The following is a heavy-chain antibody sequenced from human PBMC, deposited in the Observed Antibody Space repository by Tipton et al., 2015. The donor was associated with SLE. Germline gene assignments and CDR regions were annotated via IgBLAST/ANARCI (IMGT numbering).Heavy chain of an antibody. J-gene: IGHJ3*02. CDR3: ARFPSHYDVLTGPLDAFDI. V-gene: IGHV4-59*01. CDR1: GGSLSSYY. D-gene: IGHD3-9*01. CDR2: VYYTGST. Sequence: TLSLTCTVSGGSLSSYYWSWIRQPPGKGLEWIGYVYYTGSTNYNPSLKSRVTISVDTSKNQFSLKLNSVTAADTAVYYCARFPSHYDVLTGPLDAFDIWGRGTMVTVSS.